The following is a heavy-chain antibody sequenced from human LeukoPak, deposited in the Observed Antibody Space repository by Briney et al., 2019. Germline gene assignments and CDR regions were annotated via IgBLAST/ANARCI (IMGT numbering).Heavy chain of an antibody. Sequence: SETLSLPCTVSGGSISSYYWSWIRQPPRKGLEWIGYIYYSGSTNYNPSLKSRVTISVDTSKNQFSLKLSSVTAADTAVYYCARYSATVKNDAFDIWGQGTMVTVSS. CDR2: IYYSGST. CDR1: GGSISSYY. J-gene: IGHJ3*02. V-gene: IGHV4-59*01. CDR3: ARYSATVKNDAFDI. D-gene: IGHD4-17*01.